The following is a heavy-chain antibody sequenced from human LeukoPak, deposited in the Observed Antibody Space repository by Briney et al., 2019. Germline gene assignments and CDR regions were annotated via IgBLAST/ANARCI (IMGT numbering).Heavy chain of an antibody. Sequence: SVKVSCKASGYTFTGYYMHWVRQAPGQGLEWMGRIIPILGIANYAQKFQGRVTITADKSTSTAYMELSSLRSEDTAVYYCARGTTVAGRPLDYWGQGTLVTVSS. J-gene: IGHJ4*02. CDR2: IIPILGIA. CDR1: GYTFTGYY. CDR3: ARGTTVAGRPLDY. D-gene: IGHD6-19*01. V-gene: IGHV1-69*04.